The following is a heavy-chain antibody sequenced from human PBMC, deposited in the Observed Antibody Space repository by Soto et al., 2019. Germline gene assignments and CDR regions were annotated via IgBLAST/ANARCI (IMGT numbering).Heavy chain of an antibody. D-gene: IGHD2-21*02. CDR3: ARDDATYCGGDCYRYFFYGLDV. V-gene: IGHV1-69*01. CDR1: GGTFSNHA. Sequence: QVQLVQSGAEVKKPGSSVKVSCKASGGTFSNHAISWVRQAPGQGLEWMGGIIPMFGTADYAQKFQGRVTITADESTTTAHMELSSLSSEDSAVYYCARDDATYCGGDCYRYFFYGLDVWGQGTTVTVSS. CDR2: IIPMFGTA. J-gene: IGHJ6*02.